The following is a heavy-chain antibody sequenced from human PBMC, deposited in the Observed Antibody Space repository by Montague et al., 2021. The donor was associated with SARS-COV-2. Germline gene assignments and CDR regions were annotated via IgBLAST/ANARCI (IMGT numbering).Heavy chain of an antibody. CDR2: IDWDDDK. J-gene: IGHJ6*02. CDR3: ARTYYDILTGRDYGMDV. D-gene: IGHD3-9*01. Sequence: PALVKPTQTLTLTCTFSGSSLSTSGMCVSWIRQPPGKALEWLARIDWDDDKYYSTSLKTRLTISKDTSKNQVALTMTNMDPVDTATYYCARTYYDILTGRDYGMDVWGQGTTVTVSS. CDR1: GSSLSTSGMC. V-gene: IGHV2-70*11.